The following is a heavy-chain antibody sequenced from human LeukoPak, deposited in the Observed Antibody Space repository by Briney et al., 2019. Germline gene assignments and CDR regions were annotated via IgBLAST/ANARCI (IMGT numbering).Heavy chain of an antibody. Sequence: SETLSLTCTVSDGSISIYYWNWIRQPPGKGLEWIGYIYNSGSTNYNPSLKSRVTISVDTSKNQFSLKLSSVTAADTAVYYCARVKDPSGWYSYFDYWGQGTLVTVSS. V-gene: IGHV4-59*01. CDR2: IYNSGST. J-gene: IGHJ4*02. CDR1: DGSISIYY. CDR3: ARVKDPSGWYSYFDY. D-gene: IGHD6-19*01.